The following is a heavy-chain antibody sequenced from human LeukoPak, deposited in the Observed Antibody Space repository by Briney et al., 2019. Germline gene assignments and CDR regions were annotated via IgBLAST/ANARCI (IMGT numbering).Heavy chain of an antibody. V-gene: IGHV4-59*01. J-gene: IGHJ3*02. CDR2: IYYSGST. CDR3: ARYIVSYPHDAFDI. CDR1: GGSISSYY. Sequence: SETLSLTCTVSGGSISSYYWSWIRQPLGKGLEWIGYIYYSGSTSYNPSLKSRVTISVDTSKKQFSLKLGSVTAADTAFYYCARYIVSYPHDAFDIWGQGTMVTVSS. D-gene: IGHD1-26*01.